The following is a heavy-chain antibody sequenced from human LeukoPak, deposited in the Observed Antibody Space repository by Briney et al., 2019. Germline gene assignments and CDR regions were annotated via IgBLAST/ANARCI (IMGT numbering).Heavy chain of an antibody. Sequence: PSETLSLTCTVSGGSISSYYWSWIRQPPGKGLEWIGYIYNTGSTNYSPSLKSRVTISIDTSKNQFSLKLSSVTAADTAVYYCVRGSTLRHYQYWGQGTLVTVSS. CDR2: IYNTGST. J-gene: IGHJ4*02. D-gene: IGHD3-16*01. V-gene: IGHV4-59*08. CDR3: VRGSTLRHYQY. CDR1: GGSISSYY.